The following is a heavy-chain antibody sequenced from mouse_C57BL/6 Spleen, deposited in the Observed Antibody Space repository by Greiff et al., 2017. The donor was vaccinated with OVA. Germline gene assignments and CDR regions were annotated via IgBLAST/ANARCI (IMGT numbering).Heavy chain of an antibody. CDR3: ARTGGSSRAWFAY. D-gene: IGHD1-1*01. CDR1: GYTFTSYW. V-gene: IGHV1-55*01. Sequence: VQLQQPGAELVKPGASVKMSCKASGYTFTSYWITWVKQRPGQGLEWIGDIYPGSGSTNYNEKFKSKATLTVDTSSSTAYMQLSSLTSEDSAVYYCARTGGSSRAWFAYWGQGTLVTVSA. J-gene: IGHJ3*01. CDR2: IYPGSGST.